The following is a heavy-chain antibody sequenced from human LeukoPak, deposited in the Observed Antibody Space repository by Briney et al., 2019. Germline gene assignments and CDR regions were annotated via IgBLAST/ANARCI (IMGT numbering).Heavy chain of an antibody. CDR2: IYYSGNT. Sequence: SETLSLTCTVSGDSIRRSNDYWGWIRQSPGKGLEWLGSIYYSGNTYYNPSLESRLTISVDTYNNQFSLKLSSVTAADTAVYYCARTDPGYFDYWGQGTLVTVSS. J-gene: IGHJ4*02. CDR1: GDSIRRSNDY. D-gene: IGHD3-10*01. V-gene: IGHV4-39*07. CDR3: ARTDPGYFDY.